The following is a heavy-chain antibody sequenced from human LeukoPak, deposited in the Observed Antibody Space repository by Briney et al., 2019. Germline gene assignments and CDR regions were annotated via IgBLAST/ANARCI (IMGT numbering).Heavy chain of an antibody. D-gene: IGHD2-2*03. J-gene: IGHJ4*02. CDR2: MNPNSGNT. CDR3: ARGIALGIVVVPAAHG. Sequence: ASVKVSCKASGYTFTSYDINWVRQATGQGLEWMGWMNPNSGNTGYAQKFQGRVTMTRNTSISTAYMELSSLRSEDTAVYYCARGIALGIVVVPAAHGWGQGTLVTVSS. V-gene: IGHV1-8*01. CDR1: GYTFTSYD.